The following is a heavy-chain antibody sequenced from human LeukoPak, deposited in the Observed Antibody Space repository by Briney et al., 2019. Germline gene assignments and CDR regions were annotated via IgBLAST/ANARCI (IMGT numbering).Heavy chain of an antibody. CDR2: IYHSGST. D-gene: IGHD3-9*01. V-gene: IGHV4-38-2*02. Sequence: SETLSLTCTVSGYSISSGYYWGWIRQPPGKGPEWIGSIYHSGSTYYNPSLKSRVTILVDTSKNQFSLKLSSVTAADTAVYYCAALLRYFDFNFDYWGQGTLVTVSS. J-gene: IGHJ4*02. CDR1: GYSISSGYY. CDR3: AALLRYFDFNFDY.